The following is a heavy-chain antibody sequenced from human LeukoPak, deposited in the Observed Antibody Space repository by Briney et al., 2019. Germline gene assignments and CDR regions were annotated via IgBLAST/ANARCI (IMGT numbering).Heavy chain of an antibody. D-gene: IGHD4-17*01. Sequence: GGSLRLPCAASGFTFSSYAMSWVRQAPGKGLVWVSRINSDGISTSYADSVKGRFTISRDNAKNTLYLQMNSLRAEDTAVYYCAKGGATVIDYWGQGTLVTVSS. CDR1: GFTFSSYA. CDR3: AKGGATVIDY. J-gene: IGHJ4*02. CDR2: INSDGIST. V-gene: IGHV3-74*01.